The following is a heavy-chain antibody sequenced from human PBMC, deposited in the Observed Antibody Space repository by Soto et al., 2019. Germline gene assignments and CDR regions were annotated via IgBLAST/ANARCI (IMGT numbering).Heavy chain of an antibody. J-gene: IGHJ4*02. D-gene: IGHD3-10*01. CDR3: ARSGVIITTWFGY. CDR1: GDSITSIYH. V-gene: IGHV4-28*01. CDR2: IYYSGIT. Sequence: SATLSLTCAVSGDSITSIYHWAWIRQPPGRGLEWVAYIYYSGITYYNPSLKSRLTMSRDTSKNQFSLRLTSVTAADTAVYYRARSGVIITTWFGYWGQGTLVTVSS.